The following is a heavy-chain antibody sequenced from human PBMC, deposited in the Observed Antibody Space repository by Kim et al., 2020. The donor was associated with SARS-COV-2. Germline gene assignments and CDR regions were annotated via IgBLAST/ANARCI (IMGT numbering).Heavy chain of an antibody. CDR3: ARDVNWNYGPGY. CDR2: INPGGGGT. V-gene: IGHV1-46*01. D-gene: IGHD1-7*01. J-gene: IGHJ4*02. Sequence: ASVKVSCKASGYTFTSYYIHWVRQAPGQGLEWMGIINPGGGGTSYTQKFQGRVTMARDTSTSTVYMQLGSLRSEDTAVYYCARDVNWNYGPGYWGQGTLVTVSS. CDR1: GYTFTSYY.